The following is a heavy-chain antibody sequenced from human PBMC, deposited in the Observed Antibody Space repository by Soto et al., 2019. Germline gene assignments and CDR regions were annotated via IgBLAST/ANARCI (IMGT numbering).Heavy chain of an antibody. CDR1: RFTFTTYA. Sequence: GGSLRLSCAASRFTFTTYAMNWVRQAPGKGLEWVALMSSDGTNEHYADSVRGRFTVSRDNSRNTLFLQMNNLRTDDTAVYYCARCGYISGCYCYFDFWGRGTLVTVSS. CDR3: ARCGYISGCYCYFDF. CDR2: MSSDGTNE. D-gene: IGHD6-19*01. V-gene: IGHV3-30-3*01. J-gene: IGHJ4*02.